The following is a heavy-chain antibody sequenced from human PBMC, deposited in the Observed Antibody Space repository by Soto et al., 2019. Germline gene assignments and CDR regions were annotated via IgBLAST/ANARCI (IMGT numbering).Heavy chain of an antibody. J-gene: IGHJ3*02. CDR1: GFTFSSYS. CDR3: ARGGLYGDYGDAFDI. V-gene: IGHV3-21*01. Sequence: GGSLRLSCAASGFTFSSYSMNWVRQAPGKGLEWVSSISSSSSYIYYADSVKGRFTISRDNAKNSLYLQMNSLRAEDTAVYYCARGGLYGDYGDAFDIWGQGTMVTVSS. CDR2: ISSSSSYI. D-gene: IGHD4-17*01.